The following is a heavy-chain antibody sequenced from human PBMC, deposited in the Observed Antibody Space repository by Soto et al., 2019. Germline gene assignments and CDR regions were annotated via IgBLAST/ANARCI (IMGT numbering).Heavy chain of an antibody. J-gene: IGHJ6*01. V-gene: IGHV3-9*01. CDR1: GFTFDDYA. Sequence: EVPLVESGGGLVQPGRSLRLSCAASGFTFDDYAMHWVRQAPGKGLEWVSGISWNSGSIAYADSVRGRFTISRDDAKNSLYLQMNSLRAEDTALYYCAKDMAVAANIAYYYYGMDVW. CDR2: ISWNSGSI. CDR3: AKDMAVAANIAYYYYGMDV. D-gene: IGHD2-15*01.